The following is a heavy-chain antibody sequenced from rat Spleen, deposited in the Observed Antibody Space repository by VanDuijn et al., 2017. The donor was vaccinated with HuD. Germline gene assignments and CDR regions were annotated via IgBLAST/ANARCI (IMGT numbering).Heavy chain of an antibody. Sequence: EVQLVESGGGLVQPGRSLKLSCAASGFTFSDYNMAWVRQAPKKGLEWVATISTGGGNTYYRDSVKGRFTVSRDNAKSTLYLQMDSLRSEDTATYYCTRQPGSLFDYWGQGVMVTVSS. CDR1: GFTFSDYN. J-gene: IGHJ2*01. D-gene: IGHD1-12*03. CDR2: ISTGGGNT. V-gene: IGHV5S23*01. CDR3: TRQPGSLFDY.